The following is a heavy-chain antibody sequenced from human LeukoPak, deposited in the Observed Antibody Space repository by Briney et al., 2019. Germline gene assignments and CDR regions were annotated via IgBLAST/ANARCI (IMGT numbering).Heavy chain of an antibody. CDR2: IYYSGST. CDR1: GGSISSGDYY. CDR3: ARGNTYGGELDY. V-gene: IGHV4-30-4*01. J-gene: IGHJ4*02. Sequence: PSETLSLTCTVSGGSISSGDYYWSWIRQPPGKGLEWIGYIYYSGSTYYNPSLKSRVTISVDTSKNQFSLKLSSVTAADTAVYYCARGNTYGGELDYWGQGTLVTVSS. D-gene: IGHD4-23*01.